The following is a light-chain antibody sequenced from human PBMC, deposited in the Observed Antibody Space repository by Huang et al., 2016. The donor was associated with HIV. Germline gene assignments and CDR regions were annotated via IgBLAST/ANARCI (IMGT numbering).Light chain of an antibody. J-gene: IGKJ1*01. V-gene: IGKV4-1*01. Sequence: DIVMTQSPDSLAVSLGERATINCSSSQSVLSSSNDKNYLTWYQQKPGQPPKLLIYWASTRESGVPELFSGSGSGTHFTLTIASLQAEDVAVYYCQQYYSVPRTFGQGTKVEIK. CDR1: QSVLSSSNDKNY. CDR2: WAS. CDR3: QQYYSVPRT.